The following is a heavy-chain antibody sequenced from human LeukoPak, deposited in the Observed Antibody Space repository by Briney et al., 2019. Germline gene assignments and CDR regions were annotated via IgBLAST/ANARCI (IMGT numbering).Heavy chain of an antibody. CDR1: GGSISSGGYY. V-gene: IGHV4-31*03. Sequence: SETLSLTCTVSGGSISSGGYYWSWIRQHPGKGLEWIGYIYYSGSTYYNPSLKSRVTISVDTSKNQFSLKLSSVTAADTAVYYCARDRRSYGMDVWGQGTTVTVSS. CDR2: IYYSGST. D-gene: IGHD6-6*01. CDR3: ARDRRSYGMDV. J-gene: IGHJ6*02.